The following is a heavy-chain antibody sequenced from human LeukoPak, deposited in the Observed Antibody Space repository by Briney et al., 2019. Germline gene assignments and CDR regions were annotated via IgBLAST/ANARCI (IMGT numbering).Heavy chain of an antibody. Sequence: GGSRRLSWAASGFTFSLYWMHWVRQAPGEGRGWVSRIEGGVTSTNYADFVKGRFTISRDNSKNTLFLQMNGLRAEDPAVYYCAKEEAGYCSRGSCYSLNYWGQGTLVTVSS. CDR2: IEGGVTST. J-gene: IGHJ4*02. CDR3: AKEEAGYCSRGSCYSLNY. V-gene: IGHV3-74*01. D-gene: IGHD2-15*01. CDR1: GFTFSLYW.